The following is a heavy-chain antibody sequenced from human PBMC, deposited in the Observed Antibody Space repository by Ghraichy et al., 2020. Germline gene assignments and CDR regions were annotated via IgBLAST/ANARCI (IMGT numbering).Heavy chain of an antibody. J-gene: IGHJ4*02. V-gene: IGHV3-23*01. CDR3: AKPTPYYDSSGYPDY. CDR2: ISANGGAT. D-gene: IGHD3-22*01. CDR1: GFTFSSCA. Sequence: GGSLRLSCAASGFTFSSCAMTWVRQAPGKGLEWVSAISANGGATYYADSVKGRFTISRDYSKSTVYLQMNSLRAEDTAVYYCAKPTPYYDSSGYPDYWGQGTLVTVSS.